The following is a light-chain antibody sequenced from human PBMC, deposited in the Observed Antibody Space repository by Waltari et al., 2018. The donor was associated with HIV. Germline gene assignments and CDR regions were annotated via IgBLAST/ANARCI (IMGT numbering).Light chain of an antibody. CDR3: QSYDTILSGPVVV. CDR1: SSNIGADYD. CDR2: GTN. V-gene: IGLV1-40*01. J-gene: IGLJ2*01. Sequence: QSVLTQPPSVFGAPGQRVTISCTGSSSNIGADYDVQWYQQVPGTAPKLLIYGTNIRPSGVPDRFSASKSGTSASLAISGLQAEDEADYYCQSYDTILSGPVVVFGGGTKLTVL.